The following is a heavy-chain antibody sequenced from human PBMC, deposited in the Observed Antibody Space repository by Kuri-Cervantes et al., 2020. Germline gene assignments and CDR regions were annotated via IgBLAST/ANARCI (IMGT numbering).Heavy chain of an antibody. CDR3: ARGVDGYYMDV. CDR1: GGSLSDYY. J-gene: IGHJ6*03. D-gene: IGHD5-24*01. V-gene: IGHV4-34*01. Sequence: SQTLSLTCGVSGGSLSDYYWSWVRQSPGKGLEWIGEINQSGSTNYNPSLKSRVTISVDKSKNQFSLKLSSVTAADTAVYYCARGVDGYYMDVWGKGTTVTDSS. CDR2: INQSGST.